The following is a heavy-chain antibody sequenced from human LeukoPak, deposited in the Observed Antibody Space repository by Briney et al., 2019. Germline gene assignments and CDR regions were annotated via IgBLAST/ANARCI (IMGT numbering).Heavy chain of an antibody. CDR2: INTDTGNP. Sequence: ASVKVSCKASGYNFSNNAMNWVRQAPGQGLEWMGWINTDTGNPTYAQGFTGRFVFSLDTSVSTAYLQISSLKAEATAVYYCARQQNHGGRIFDYWGQGTLVTVSS. J-gene: IGHJ4*02. D-gene: IGHD4-23*01. CDR1: GYNFSNNA. V-gene: IGHV7-4-1*02. CDR3: ARQQNHGGRIFDY.